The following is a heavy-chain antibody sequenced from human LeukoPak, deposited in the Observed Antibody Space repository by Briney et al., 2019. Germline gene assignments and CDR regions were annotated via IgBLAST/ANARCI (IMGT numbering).Heavy chain of an antibody. CDR3: ARASPLTPMRSSRWFDP. CDR1: GGSMGSGGYY. CDR2: IYYSGST. D-gene: IGHD5-18*01. V-gene: IGHV4-31*03. J-gene: IGHJ5*02. Sequence: NPSETLSLTCTVSGGSMGSGGYYWSWIRQHPGKGLEWIGYIYYSGSTYYNPSLKSRVTISVDTSKNQFSLKLSSVTAADTAVYYCARASPLTPMRSSRWFDPWGQGTLVTVSS.